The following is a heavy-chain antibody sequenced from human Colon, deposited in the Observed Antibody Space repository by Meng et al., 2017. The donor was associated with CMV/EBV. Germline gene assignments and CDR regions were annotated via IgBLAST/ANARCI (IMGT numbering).Heavy chain of an antibody. CDR3: ARVYEYSSSWGMDY. D-gene: IGHD6-6*01. CDR1: DYILKYYG. Sequence: VQCVRSVAETKNEGTSVTVSYTTADYILKYYGISGVRQAPGQGLEWMGWISADNVHTSHAQNVQDSVTMTTDTSTSTHYMELRNLRPDDTSVYYCARVYEYSSSWGMDYWCQGTLVTVSS. V-gene: IGHV1-18*01. J-gene: IGHJ4*02. CDR2: ISADNVHT.